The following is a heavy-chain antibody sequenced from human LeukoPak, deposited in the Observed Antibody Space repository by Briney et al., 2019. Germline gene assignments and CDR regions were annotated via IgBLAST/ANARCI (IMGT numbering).Heavy chain of an antibody. D-gene: IGHD3-16*02. Sequence: SETLSLTCTVSGGSISSYYWSWIRQPPGKGLEWIGYISYSGSTNYNPSLKSRVTIPVDTSKNQFSLKLSSVTAADTAVYYCARYIWGSYPTFEDYWGQGTLVTVSS. CDR2: ISYSGST. CDR3: ARYIWGSYPTFEDY. J-gene: IGHJ4*02. CDR1: GGSISSYY. V-gene: IGHV4-59*01.